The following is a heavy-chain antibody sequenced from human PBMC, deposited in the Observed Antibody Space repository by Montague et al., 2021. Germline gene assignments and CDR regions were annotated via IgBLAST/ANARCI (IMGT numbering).Heavy chain of an antibody. CDR3: ASDRGPFDY. CDR2: VKHSGST. CDR1: GGSLTDYY. D-gene: IGHD3-10*01. J-gene: IGHJ4*02. Sequence: SETLSLTCGVYGGSLTDYYWTWLRQSPEKGLEWIGEVKHSGSTNYNPSLKSRVTMSVDKSKNQFSLKLRSVTAADTAVYYCASDRGPFDYWGQGTVVTVSS. V-gene: IGHV4-34*01.